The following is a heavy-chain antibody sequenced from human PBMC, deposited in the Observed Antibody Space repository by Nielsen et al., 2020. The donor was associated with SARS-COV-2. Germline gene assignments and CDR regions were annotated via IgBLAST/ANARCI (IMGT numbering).Heavy chain of an antibody. CDR1: GYTFTSYY. CDR2: INPSGGST. CDR3: ARDPTGGLYSSSWHE. J-gene: IGHJ4*02. Sequence: ASVKVSCKASGYTFTSYYMHWVRQAPGQGLEWMGIINPSGGSTSYAQKFQGRVTMTTDTSTSTAYMELRSLRSDDTAVYYCARDPTGGLYSSSWHEWGQGTLVTVSS. V-gene: IGHV1-46*01. D-gene: IGHD6-13*01.